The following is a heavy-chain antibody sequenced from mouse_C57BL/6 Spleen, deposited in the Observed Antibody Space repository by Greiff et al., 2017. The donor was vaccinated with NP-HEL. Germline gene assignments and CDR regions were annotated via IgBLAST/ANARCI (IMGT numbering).Heavy chain of an antibody. D-gene: IGHD2-3*01. CDR3: AREGDGYYWYFDV. CDR2: INYDGSST. J-gene: IGHJ1*03. Sequence: EVKVVESEGGLVQPGSSMKLSCTASGFTFSDYYMAWVRQVPEKGLEWVANINYDGSSTYYLDSLKSRFIISRDNAKNTLYLQMSSLKSEDTATYYCAREGDGYYWYFDVWGTGTTVTVSS. V-gene: IGHV5-16*01. CDR1: GFTFSDYY.